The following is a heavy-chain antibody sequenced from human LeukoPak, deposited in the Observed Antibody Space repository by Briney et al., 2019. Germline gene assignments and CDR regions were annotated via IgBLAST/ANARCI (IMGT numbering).Heavy chain of an antibody. D-gene: IGHD3-10*01. V-gene: IGHV3-21*04. CDR1: GVTFSSYI. Sequence: GGSLRLSCEVSGVTFSSYIMNWVRQAPGKGLEWVSSISRSGDHIYYGDSLEGRFTISRDNAKNSLFLQMNSLTAEDTAVYYCASLYFYGSGSYLDWGQGTQVTVSS. J-gene: IGHJ4*02. CDR2: ISRSGDHI. CDR3: ASLYFYGSGSYLD.